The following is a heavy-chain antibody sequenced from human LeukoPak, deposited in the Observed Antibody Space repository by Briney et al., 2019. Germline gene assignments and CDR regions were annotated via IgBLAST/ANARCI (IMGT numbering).Heavy chain of an antibody. Sequence: GGSLRLSCAASGFTFSSYWMSWVRQAPGKGLEWVANIKQDGSEKYYVDSVKGRFTISRDNAKNSLYLQMNSLRAEDTAVYYCARDPGTPYYYYGMDVWGQGTTVTVSS. J-gene: IGHJ6*02. CDR2: IKQDGSEK. CDR1: GFTFSSYW. D-gene: IGHD1-1*01. V-gene: IGHV3-7*01. CDR3: ARDPGTPYYYYGMDV.